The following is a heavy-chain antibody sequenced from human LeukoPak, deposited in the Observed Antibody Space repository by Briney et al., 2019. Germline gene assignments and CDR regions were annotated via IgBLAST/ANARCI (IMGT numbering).Heavy chain of an antibody. J-gene: IGHJ4*02. CDR2: INHSGST. CDR1: GGSFSGYY. D-gene: IGHD1-26*01. V-gene: IGHV4-34*01. Sequence: KTSETLSLTCAVYGGSFSGYYWSWIRQPPGKGLEWIGEINHSGSTNYNPSLKSRVTISVDTSKNQFSLKLSSVTAADTAVYYCARGDKLSGSYYLPRTKGYYFDYWGQVTLVTVSS. CDR3: ARGDKLSGSYYLPRTKGYYFDY.